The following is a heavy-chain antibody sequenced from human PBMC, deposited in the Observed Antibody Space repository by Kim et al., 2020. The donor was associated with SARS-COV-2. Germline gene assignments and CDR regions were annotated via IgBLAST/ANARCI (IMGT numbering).Heavy chain of an antibody. Sequence: TNYADSVNGRFTISRDNAKNSLYLQMNSLRAEDTAVYYCARLVAGEYFDYWGQGTLVTVSS. J-gene: IGHJ4*02. D-gene: IGHD2-15*01. V-gene: IGHV3-11*03. CDR3: ARLVAGEYFDY. CDR2: T.